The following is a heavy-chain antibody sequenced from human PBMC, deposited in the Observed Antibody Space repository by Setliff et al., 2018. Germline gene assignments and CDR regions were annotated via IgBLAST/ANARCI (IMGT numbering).Heavy chain of an antibody. CDR3: ARKGISALSGAFDM. D-gene: IGHD1-26*01. CDR1: GGSISNYY. V-gene: IGHV4-4*07. CDR2: IYTSGST. Sequence: SETLSLTCTVSGGSISNYYWSWIRQPAGKGLEWIGRIYTSGSTNYNPSLKSRVTMSVDTSKNQFSLKLSPVTAADTAVYYCARKGISALSGAFDMWGQGTMVTVSS. J-gene: IGHJ3*02.